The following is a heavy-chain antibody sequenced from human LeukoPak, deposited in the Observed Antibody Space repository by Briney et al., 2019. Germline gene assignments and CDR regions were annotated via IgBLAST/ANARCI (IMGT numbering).Heavy chain of an antibody. CDR3: ARDRCSSSSCYFDY. CDR2: ISGYNGNT. V-gene: IGHV1-18*01. J-gene: IGHJ4*02. Sequence: APVKVSCKPSGYTFSNYGLTWVRQAPGQGLEWVGWISGYNGNTNYAQKVQGRVTMTTDTSTSTAYMELRSLTSDDTAVYYCARDRCSSSSCYFDYWGQGTLVTVSS. CDR1: GYTFSNYG. D-gene: IGHD2-2*01.